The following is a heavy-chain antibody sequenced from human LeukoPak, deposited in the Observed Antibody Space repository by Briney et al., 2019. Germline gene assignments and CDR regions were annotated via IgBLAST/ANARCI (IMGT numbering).Heavy chain of an antibody. CDR2: IYDSGST. V-gene: IGHV4-39*02. Sequence: SETLSLTCTVSGGSISSNNYFWGWIRQTPGKGLEWIGSIYDSGSTYYNPSLKSRVTISVDTSKNQFSLKLSSVTAADTAVYYCAREILANDCGGDCYDYYFDYWGQGTLVTVSS. J-gene: IGHJ4*02. CDR3: AREILANDCGGDCYDYYFDY. CDR1: GGSISSNNYF. D-gene: IGHD2-21*02.